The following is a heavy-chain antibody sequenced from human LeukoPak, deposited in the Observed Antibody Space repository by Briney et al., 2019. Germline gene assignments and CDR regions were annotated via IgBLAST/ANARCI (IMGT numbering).Heavy chain of an antibody. CDR2: MNPNSGNT. J-gene: IGHJ6*02. Sequence: VASVKVSCKASGYTFTSYDIIWVRQATGQRLEWMGWMNPNSGNTGYAQKFHGRVTMTRNTSISTAYMELSSLRSEDTAVYYCARVPGRGVYYYYYGMDVWGQGTTVTVSS. CDR1: GYTFTSYD. V-gene: IGHV1-8*01. CDR3: ARVPGRGVYYYYYGMDV.